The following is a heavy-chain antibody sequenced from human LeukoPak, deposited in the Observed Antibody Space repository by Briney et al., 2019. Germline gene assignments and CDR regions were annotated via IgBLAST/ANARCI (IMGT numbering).Heavy chain of an antibody. Sequence: PGGSLRLSCATSGFTFSRSGMTWVRQPPGKGLEWVASFDGNADGTHYADSVKGRFTISRDNAKNSLFLQMNSLRAEDTAVYYCASPGFGNHAFDIWGQGTMVTVSS. CDR1: GFTFSRSG. D-gene: IGHD3-10*01. CDR3: ASPGFGNHAFDI. J-gene: IGHJ3*02. CDR2: FDGNADGT. V-gene: IGHV3-23*01.